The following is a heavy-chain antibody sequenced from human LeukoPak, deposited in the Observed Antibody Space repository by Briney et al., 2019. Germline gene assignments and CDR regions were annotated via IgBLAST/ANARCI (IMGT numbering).Heavy chain of an antibody. CDR2: IYYSGST. V-gene: IGHV4-31*03. J-gene: IGHJ5*02. CDR3: ARTAIVNWFDP. D-gene: IGHD2-21*02. Sequence: PSETLSLTCTVSGGSISSGGYYWSWIRQHPGKGLEWIGYIYYSGSTYYNPSLKSRVTISVDTSKNQFSLKLSSVTAADTAVYYCARTAIVNWFDPWGQGTLVTVSS. CDR1: GGSISSGGYY.